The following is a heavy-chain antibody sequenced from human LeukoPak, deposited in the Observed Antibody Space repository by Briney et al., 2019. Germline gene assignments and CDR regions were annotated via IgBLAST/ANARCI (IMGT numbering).Heavy chain of an antibody. Sequence: PSETLSLTCTVSGGSISTYYWSWIRLPPGKGLEWIGYIYYTGATNYNPFLKSRVTISLDTSKNQISLRLSSVTAADAAVYYCAGAGYSYGTGYYFDYWGQGALVTVSS. CDR1: GGSISTYY. V-gene: IGHV4-59*01. J-gene: IGHJ4*02. CDR2: IYYTGAT. D-gene: IGHD5-18*01. CDR3: AGAGYSYGTGYYFDY.